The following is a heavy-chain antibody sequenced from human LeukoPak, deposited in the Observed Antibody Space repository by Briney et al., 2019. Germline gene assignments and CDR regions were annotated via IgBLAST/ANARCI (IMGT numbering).Heavy chain of an antibody. Sequence: PSETLSLTCTVSGGSISSYYWGWIRQPPEKGLEWIGSIYYSGSSYYNPSLKSRVTISVDTSKNQFSLRLNSVTAADTAVYYCTRLEGDSSPAYWGQGTVVTVSS. CDR2: IYYSGSS. CDR1: GGSISSYY. V-gene: IGHV4-39*01. D-gene: IGHD3-10*01. CDR3: TRLEGDSSPAY. J-gene: IGHJ4*02.